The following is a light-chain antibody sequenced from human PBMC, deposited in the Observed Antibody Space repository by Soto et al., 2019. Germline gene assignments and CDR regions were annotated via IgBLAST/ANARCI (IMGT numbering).Light chain of an antibody. CDR2: DAS. J-gene: IGKJ1*01. V-gene: IGKV3-11*01. CDR3: QHYNSYSEA. Sequence: EIVLTQSPATLSLSPGEGVTLSCRASQSVVSYLAWYQQKLGQAPRLLIYDASKRATGIPARFSGSGSGTVFTLTISSLQPDDFATYYCQHYNSYSEAFGQGTKVDIK. CDR1: QSVVSY.